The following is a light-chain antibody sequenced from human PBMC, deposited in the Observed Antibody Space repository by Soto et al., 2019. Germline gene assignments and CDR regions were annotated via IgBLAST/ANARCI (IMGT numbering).Light chain of an antibody. CDR3: CSYAGSSSAYV. V-gene: IGLV2-23*02. CDR2: EVS. Sequence: QSALTQPASVSGSPGQSITISCTGTSSDVGSYNVVSWYQQHPGKAPKLLIYEVSKRPSGVSDRFSGSTSGNTASLTISGLQAEDEADYHCCSYAGSSSAYVFGTGTKVTVL. J-gene: IGLJ1*01. CDR1: SSDVGSYNV.